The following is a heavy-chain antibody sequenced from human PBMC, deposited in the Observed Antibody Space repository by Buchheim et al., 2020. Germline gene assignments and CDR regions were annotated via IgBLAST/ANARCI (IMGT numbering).Heavy chain of an antibody. CDR3: AREMIYCGGDCNDY. J-gene: IGHJ4*02. CDR2: INTRGEVM. Sequence: EVQLVESGGGLVQPGGSLRLSCAASGFTFSNYEMNWVRQAPGKGLEWVAYINTRGEVMYSDSVRGRFTVSTYTAKNSLYLQMNTLRVEDTALYYCAREMIYCGGDCNDYWGQGTL. CDR1: GFTFSNYE. D-gene: IGHD2-21*01. V-gene: IGHV3-48*03.